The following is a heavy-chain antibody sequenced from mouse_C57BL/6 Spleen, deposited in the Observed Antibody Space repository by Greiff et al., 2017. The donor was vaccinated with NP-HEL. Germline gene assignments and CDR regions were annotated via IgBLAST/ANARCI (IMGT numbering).Heavy chain of an antibody. Sequence: QVQLQQPGAELVRPGSSVKLSCKASGYTFTSYWMHWVKQRPIQGLEWIGNIDPSDSETHYNQKFKDKATLTVDKSSSTAYMQLSSLTSEDSAVYYCAATGGGSSFAYWGQGTLVTVSA. J-gene: IGHJ3*01. CDR2: IDPSDSET. CDR3: AATGGGSSFAY. V-gene: IGHV1-52*01. CDR1: GYTFTSYW. D-gene: IGHD4-1*02.